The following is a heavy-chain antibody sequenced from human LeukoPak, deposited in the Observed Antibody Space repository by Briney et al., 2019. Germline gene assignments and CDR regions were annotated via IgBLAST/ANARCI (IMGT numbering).Heavy chain of an antibody. CDR1: GGSISSSSYY. D-gene: IGHD6-19*01. CDR2: IYYSGST. Sequence: SETLSLTCTVSGGSISSSSYYWGWIRQPPGKGLEWIGSIYYSGSTYHDPSLKSRVTISADTSKNQFSLKLSSVTAADTAVYYCARHRSSGWVPFDYWGQGTLVTVSS. V-gene: IGHV4-39*01. CDR3: ARHRSSGWVPFDY. J-gene: IGHJ4*02.